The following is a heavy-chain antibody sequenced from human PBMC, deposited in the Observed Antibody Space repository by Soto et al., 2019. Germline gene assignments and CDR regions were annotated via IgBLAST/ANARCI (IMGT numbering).Heavy chain of an antibody. CDR3: ARHSSSWPNYP. J-gene: IGHJ5*02. CDR2: IDPSDSYT. D-gene: IGHD6-13*01. CDR1: GYSFTSYW. Sequence: EVQLVQSGAEVKKPGESLRISCKGSGYSFTSYWIIWVRQMPGQGREWMGRIDPSDSYTNYSPSSQVHVTISADKSISTAYLQWSSLKASDTALYYCARHSSSWPNYPWRQRTLVTVSS. V-gene: IGHV5-10-1*01.